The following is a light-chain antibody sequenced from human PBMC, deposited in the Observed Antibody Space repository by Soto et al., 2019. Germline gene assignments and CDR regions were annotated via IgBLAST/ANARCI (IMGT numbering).Light chain of an antibody. CDR2: KAS. CDR1: QSISSY. V-gene: IGKV1-5*03. J-gene: IGKJ2*01. CDR3: QQYISYLYT. Sequence: DIQMTQSPSTLSASVGDRVTITCRASQSISSYLAWYQQKPGKAPKLLIYKASSLESGVPSRFSGSGSGTEFTLTINSLQTDDFATYYCQQYISYLYTFGQGTKLEMK.